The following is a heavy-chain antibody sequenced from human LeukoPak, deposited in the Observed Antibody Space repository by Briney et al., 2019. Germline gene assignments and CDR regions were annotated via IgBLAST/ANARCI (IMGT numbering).Heavy chain of an antibody. D-gene: IGHD4-17*01. Sequence: GGSLRLSGAASGFTCSSYGMHWVRQAPGKGLEWVAVISYDGSSKYYADSVKGRFTISRDNAKNSLYLQMNSLRAEDMAVYYCARVYYGDYKGYFDYWGQGTLVTVSS. CDR3: ARVYYGDYKGYFDY. V-gene: IGHV3-30*03. J-gene: IGHJ4*02. CDR2: ISYDGSSK. CDR1: GFTCSSYG.